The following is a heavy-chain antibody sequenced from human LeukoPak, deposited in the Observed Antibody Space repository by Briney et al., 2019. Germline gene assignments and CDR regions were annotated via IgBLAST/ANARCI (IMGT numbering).Heavy chain of an antibody. CDR1: GGPISSSPYY. Sequence: PSETLSLTCSVSGGPISSSPYYWGWIRQSPGKGLEWIGNIYYSGSTHYTPSLKSRITISVDTSKNLFSLKLTSVTAADTAIYYCARQWYSSGWYGDWGQGILVTVSS. CDR2: IYYSGST. CDR3: ARQWYSSGWYGD. J-gene: IGHJ4*02. V-gene: IGHV4-39*01. D-gene: IGHD6-19*01.